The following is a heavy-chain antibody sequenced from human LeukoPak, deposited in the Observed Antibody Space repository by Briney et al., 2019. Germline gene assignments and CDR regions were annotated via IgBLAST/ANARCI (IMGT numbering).Heavy chain of an antibody. V-gene: IGHV3-53*01. CDR2: IYSGGAT. D-gene: IGHD6-19*01. Sequence: SGGSLRLSCAVSEFSVSSNYMNRVRQAPGKGLEWVSVIYSGGATYYADSVRGRFTISRDNSKNMVSLQMTSLGAEDTAVYYCARGRFSGPDDYWGQGTLVTVSS. CDR1: EFSVSSNY. CDR3: ARGRFSGPDDY. J-gene: IGHJ4*02.